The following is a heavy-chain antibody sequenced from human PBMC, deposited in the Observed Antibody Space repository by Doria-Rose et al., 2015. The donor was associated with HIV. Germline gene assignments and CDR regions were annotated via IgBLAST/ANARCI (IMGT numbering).Heavy chain of an antibody. V-gene: IGHV2-26*01. CDR2: IFSDDER. J-gene: IGHJ4*02. CDR3: ARIKSSRWYHKYYFDF. D-gene: IGHD6-13*01. CDR1: GVSLSSPGMG. Sequence: QVTLMESGPVLVKPTETLTLTCTVSGVSLSSPGMGVSWIRQPPGKALEWFANIFSDDERSYKTSLKSRLTISRGTSKSQVVLTMTDMDPVDTATYYCARIKSSRWYHKYYFDFWGQGTLVIVSA.